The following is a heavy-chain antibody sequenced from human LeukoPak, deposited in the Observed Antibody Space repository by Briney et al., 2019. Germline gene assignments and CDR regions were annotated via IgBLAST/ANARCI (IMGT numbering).Heavy chain of an antibody. CDR1: GFTFSSYA. CDR2: IYSGGST. V-gene: IGHV3-53*01. J-gene: IGHJ4*02. D-gene: IGHD6-13*01. CDR3: ARWEGSRWPHFDN. Sequence: GGSLRLSCAASGFTFSSYAMSRVRQAPGKGLEWVSVIYSGGSTYYADSVKGRFTISRDNSKNTLYLQMNSLRAEDTAVYYCARWEGSRWPHFDNWGQGTLVSVSS.